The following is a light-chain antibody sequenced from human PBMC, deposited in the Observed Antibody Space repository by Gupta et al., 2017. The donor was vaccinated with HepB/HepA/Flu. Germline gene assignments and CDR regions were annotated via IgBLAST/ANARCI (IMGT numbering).Light chain of an antibody. CDR3: QQRSNWPGT. CDR1: QSVSTY. CDR2: DAS. V-gene: IGKV3-11*01. Sequence: EIVFTQFPATLALSPGERATLSCRASQSVSTYLAWYQQKPGQAPRLLIYDASNRATGIPARFSGSGSGTDFTLTISSLEPEDFAVYYCQQRSNWPGTFGHGTKVDIK. J-gene: IGKJ3*01.